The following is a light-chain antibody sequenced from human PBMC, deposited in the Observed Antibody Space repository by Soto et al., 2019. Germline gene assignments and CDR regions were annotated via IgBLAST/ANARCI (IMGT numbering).Light chain of an antibody. J-gene: IGKJ4*01. CDR3: QQYKTWPLT. CDR1: QSVYSN. CDR2: SAS. V-gene: IGKV3-15*01. Sequence: EIVMTQFPATLSVSPGERVTLSCRASQSVYSNLAWYQQKPGQAPRVLIYSASTGAIGIPARFSGSGSGSDFTLTISSLQSEDFALYYCQQYKTWPLTFGGGTKVEIK.